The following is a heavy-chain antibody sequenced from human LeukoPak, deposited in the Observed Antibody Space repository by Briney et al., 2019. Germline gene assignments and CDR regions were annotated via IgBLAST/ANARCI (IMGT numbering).Heavy chain of an antibody. Sequence: SETLSLTCTVSGGSISSYYWSWIRQPPGKGLEWIGYIYYSGSTNYNPSLKSRVTISVDTSKNQFSLKLSSVTAADTAVYYCARQDMIVVVIGDAFDIWGQGTMVTVSS. J-gene: IGHJ3*02. CDR1: GGSISSYY. CDR2: IYYSGST. D-gene: IGHD3-22*01. V-gene: IGHV4-59*08. CDR3: ARQDMIVVVIGDAFDI.